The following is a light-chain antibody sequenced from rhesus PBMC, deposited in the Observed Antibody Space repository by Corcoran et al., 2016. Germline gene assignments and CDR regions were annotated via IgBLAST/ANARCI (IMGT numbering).Light chain of an antibody. CDR3: QHSYGTPLT. CDR2: AAS. V-gene: IGKV1-74*01. CDR1: ENVNNY. Sequence: DIQMTQSPSSLSASVGDRVTITCRASENVNNYLNWYQQKPGKAPKPLIYAASTLQSGVPSRFSGVGSGTDYTFTISSLQPEDVATYYCQHSYGTPLTFGGGTKVEIK. J-gene: IGKJ4*01.